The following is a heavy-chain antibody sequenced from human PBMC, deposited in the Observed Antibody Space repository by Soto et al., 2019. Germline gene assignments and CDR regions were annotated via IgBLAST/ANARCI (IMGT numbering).Heavy chain of an antibody. CDR1: GDSVSSNSAA. CDR2: TYYRSKWYN. D-gene: IGHD6-13*01. CDR3: ARVRGWSSSWYADSYYYYGMDV. J-gene: IGHJ6*02. Sequence: PSQTLSLTCAISGDSVSSNSAAWNWIRQSPSRGLEWLGRTYYRSKWYNDYAVSVKSRITINPDTSKNQFSLQLNSVTPEDTAVYYCARVRGWSSSWYADSYYYYGMDVWGQGTTVTVSS. V-gene: IGHV6-1*01.